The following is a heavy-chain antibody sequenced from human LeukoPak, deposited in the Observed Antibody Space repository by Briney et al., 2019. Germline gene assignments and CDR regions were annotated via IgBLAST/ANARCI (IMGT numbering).Heavy chain of an antibody. J-gene: IGHJ4*02. D-gene: IGHD1-26*01. CDR1: GFTFSSYL. CDR2: IKQDGSEK. V-gene: IGHV3-7*01. CDR3: ARVGATVGYYFDY. Sequence: GGSLRLSCAASGFTFSSYLMSWVRQAPGKGLEWVANIKQDGSEKYYVDSVKGRFTISRDNAKNSLYLQMNSLRAEDTAVYYCARVGATVGYYFDYWGQGTLVTVSS.